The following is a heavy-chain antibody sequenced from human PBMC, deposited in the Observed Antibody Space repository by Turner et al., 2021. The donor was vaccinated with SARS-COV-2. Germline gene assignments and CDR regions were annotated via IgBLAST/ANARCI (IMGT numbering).Heavy chain of an antibody. V-gene: IGHV3-30*18. CDR1: GFTFRSYG. J-gene: IGHJ4*02. CDR3: AKDRSFRGGTYLFDY. Sequence: QLHLVESGGGGVQPGRSLRLSCAASGFTFRSYGMHWVRQAPGKGLEWVSIISYDGNNQDYADSVKGRITISRDKSKNTLYLQMNSLRAEDTAVYYCAKDRSFRGGTYLFDYWGQGTLVTVSS. D-gene: IGHD1-26*01. CDR2: ISYDGNNQ.